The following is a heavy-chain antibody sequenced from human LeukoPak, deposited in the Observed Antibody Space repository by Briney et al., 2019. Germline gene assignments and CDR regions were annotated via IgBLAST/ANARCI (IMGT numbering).Heavy chain of an antibody. Sequence: PSETLSLTCAVYGGSFSGYYWSWIRQPPGKGLEWIGEINHSGSTNYNPSLKSRVTISVDTSKNQFSLKLSSVTAADTAVYYCARGGLWDVRQWLPTGYSDLWGRGTLVTVSS. CDR3: ARGGLWDVRQWLPTGYSDL. J-gene: IGHJ2*01. CDR2: INHSGST. CDR1: GGSFSGYY. V-gene: IGHV4-34*01. D-gene: IGHD6-19*01.